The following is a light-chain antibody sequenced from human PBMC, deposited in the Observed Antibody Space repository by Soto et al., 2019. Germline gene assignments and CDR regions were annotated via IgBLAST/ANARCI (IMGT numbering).Light chain of an antibody. CDR3: QQYGTSEII. J-gene: IGKJ5*01. Sequence: IVLTQSPGTLSLSPCERATLSCRASQSLSNSFIAWYQQKPXQAXRLLIYDTSSRATGIPDRFSGSGSGTDFTLTISRLEPEDFSVFYCQQYGTSEIIFGQGTRLEIK. V-gene: IGKV3-20*01. CDR1: QSLSNSF. CDR2: DTS.